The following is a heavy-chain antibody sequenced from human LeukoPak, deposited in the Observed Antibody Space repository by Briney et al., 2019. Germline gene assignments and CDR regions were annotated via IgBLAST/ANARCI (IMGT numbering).Heavy chain of an antibody. D-gene: IGHD1-14*01. CDR2: ISGSGGST. CDR3: AKEGGMVPPGSLDY. Sequence: GGSLRLSCAASGFTFSSYAMSWVRQAPGNGLEWVSAISGSGGSTYYADSVKGRFTISRDNSKNTLYLQMNSLRAEDTAVYYYAKEGGMVPPGSLDYWGQGTLVTVSS. CDR1: GFTFSSYA. J-gene: IGHJ4*02. V-gene: IGHV3-23*01.